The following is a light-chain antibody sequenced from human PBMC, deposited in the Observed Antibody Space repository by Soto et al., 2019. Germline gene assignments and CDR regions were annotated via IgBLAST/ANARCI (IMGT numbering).Light chain of an antibody. Sequence: QSVLAQPASVSGSPGQSITISCTGTSSDVGNYNLVSWYQQLPGKVPKLMIHDDSKRPSGVSNRFSGSKSGNTASLTISGLQAEDEADYYCCSYAGSNNVVFGGGTQLTV. CDR3: CSYAGSNNVV. V-gene: IGLV2-23*01. J-gene: IGLJ2*01. CDR2: DDS. CDR1: SSDVGNYNL.